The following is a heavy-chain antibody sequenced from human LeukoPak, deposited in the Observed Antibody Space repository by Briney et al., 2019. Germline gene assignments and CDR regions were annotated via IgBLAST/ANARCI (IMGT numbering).Heavy chain of an antibody. D-gene: IGHD6-13*01. CDR1: GFTFSSYA. CDR3: ARDQGDSSSWRYYYYGMDV. V-gene: IGHV4-4*08. J-gene: IGHJ6*02. Sequence: PGGSLRLSCAASGFTFSSYAMSWVRQAPGKGLEWIGRIYTSGSTNYNPSLKSRVTISVDTSKNQFSLKLSSVTAADTAVYYCARDQGDSSSWRYYYYGMDVWGQGTTVTVSS. CDR2: IYTSGST.